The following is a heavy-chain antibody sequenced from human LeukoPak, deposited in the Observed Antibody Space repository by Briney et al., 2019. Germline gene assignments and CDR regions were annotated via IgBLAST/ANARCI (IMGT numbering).Heavy chain of an antibody. CDR1: GFTFRSYS. D-gene: IGHD6-13*01. J-gene: IGHJ4*02. Sequence: GGSLRLSCAASGFTFRSYSMNWVRQAPGKGLEWVSSISSSSSHRYYGDSVKGRFTISRDNAKNSLCLQMNSLGAEDTAVYYCARESAAATLDFWGQGTLVTVSS. CDR3: ARESAAATLDF. V-gene: IGHV3-21*01. CDR2: ISSSSSHR.